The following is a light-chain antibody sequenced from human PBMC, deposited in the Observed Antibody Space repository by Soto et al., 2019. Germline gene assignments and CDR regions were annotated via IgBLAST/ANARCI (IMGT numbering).Light chain of an antibody. V-gene: IGKV3-15*01. CDR3: QQDNNWTPDRT. Sequence: EIVMTQSPATLSVSPGERATLSCRASQSVGSNLAWYQQRPGQAPRLLIYGASTRATGVPARFSGSGSGTEFTLTISTLQTEDFGIYFWQQDNNWTPDRTFGQGTKVEIK. CDR1: QSVGSN. J-gene: IGKJ1*01. CDR2: GAS.